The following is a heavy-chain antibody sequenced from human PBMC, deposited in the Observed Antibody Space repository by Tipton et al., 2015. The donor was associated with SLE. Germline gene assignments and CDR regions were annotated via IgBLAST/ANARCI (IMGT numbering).Heavy chain of an antibody. Sequence: TLSLTCTVSGGSVSSDGYYWTWIRQPPGKGLEWIGYVHSSGRTNYSPSLKSRVIISIDKSQNQFSLNLISVTTADAAVYYCARLGDYKGAFWGQGTLLAVSS. CDR3: ARLGDYKGAF. D-gene: IGHD3-16*01. V-gene: IGHV4-61*08. J-gene: IGHJ4*02. CDR2: VHSSGRT. CDR1: GGSVSSDGYY.